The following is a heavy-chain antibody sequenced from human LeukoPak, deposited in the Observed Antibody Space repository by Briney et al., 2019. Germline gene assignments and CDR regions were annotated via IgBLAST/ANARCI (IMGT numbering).Heavy chain of an antibody. CDR3: ARVPAGGYSYIDY. J-gene: IGHJ4*02. D-gene: IGHD5-18*01. Sequence: SETLSLTCTVSGGSVSSGSYYWSWIRQPPGKGLEWIGYIYYSGSTNYNPSLKSRVTISVDTSKNQFSLKLSSVTAADTAVYYCARVPAGGYSYIDYWGQGTLVTVSS. CDR2: IYYSGST. CDR1: GGSVSSGSYY. V-gene: IGHV4-61*01.